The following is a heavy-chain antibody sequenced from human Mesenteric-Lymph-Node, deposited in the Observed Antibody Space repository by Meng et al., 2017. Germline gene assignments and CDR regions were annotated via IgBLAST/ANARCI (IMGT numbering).Heavy chain of an antibody. CDR2: IYYSGST. V-gene: IGHV4-39*07. Sequence: SETLSLTCTVSGGSISSSSYYWGWIRQPPGKGLEWIGSIYYSGSTYYNPSLKSRVTISVDTSKNRFSLKLSSVTAADTAVYYCARVALAPEAADFDYWGQGTLVTVSS. CDR1: GGSISSSSYY. CDR3: ARVALAPEAADFDY. J-gene: IGHJ4*02. D-gene: IGHD6-13*01.